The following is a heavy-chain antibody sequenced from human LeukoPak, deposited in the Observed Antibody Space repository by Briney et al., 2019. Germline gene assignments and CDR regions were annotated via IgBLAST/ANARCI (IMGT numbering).Heavy chain of an antibody. CDR2: IYYSGST. CDR1: GGSISSYY. D-gene: IGHD3-22*01. CDR3: ARESYDSSGYYFDY. V-gene: IGHV4-59*01. Sequence: SETLSLTCTVSGGSISSYYWSWIRQPPGKGLEWIGYIYYSGSTNYNPSLKSRVTISVDTTKNQFSLRLSSVTAADTAVYYCARESYDSSGYYFDYWGQGTLVTVSS. J-gene: IGHJ4*02.